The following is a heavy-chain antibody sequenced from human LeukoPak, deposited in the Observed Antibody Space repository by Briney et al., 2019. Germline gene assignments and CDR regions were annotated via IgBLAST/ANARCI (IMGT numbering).Heavy chain of an antibody. V-gene: IGHV4-4*07. D-gene: IGHD6-19*01. CDR3: ARSGFGSIYYFDD. CDR1: GTSISSYY. J-gene: IGHJ4*02. Sequence: SSDPLTLTGTVMGTSISSYYSCWLRQPAGKGLESIGRMYTSGETNCNPTLNSRLPISLNSPKDQFSHRLSSVTAAGAAVYYCARSGFGSIYYFDDWGQGTPGTVSS. CDR2: MYTSGET.